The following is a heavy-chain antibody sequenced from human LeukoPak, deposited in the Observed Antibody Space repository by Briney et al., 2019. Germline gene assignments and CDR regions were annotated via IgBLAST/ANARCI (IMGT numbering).Heavy chain of an antibody. CDR3: ARGGGVTDYYYYYYMDV. Sequence: SGTLSLTCAVSGGSISSSNWWSWVRQPPGKGLEWIGEIYHSGSTNYNPSLKSRVTISVDTSKDQFSLKLSSVTAADTAVYYCARGGGVTDYYYYYYMDVWGKGTTVTVSS. CDR2: IYHSGST. J-gene: IGHJ6*03. D-gene: IGHD2-8*02. CDR1: GGSISSSNW. V-gene: IGHV4-4*02.